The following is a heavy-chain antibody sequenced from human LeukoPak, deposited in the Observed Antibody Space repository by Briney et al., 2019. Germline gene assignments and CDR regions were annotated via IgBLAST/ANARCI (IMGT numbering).Heavy chain of an antibody. CDR2: FDPEDGET. D-gene: IGHD3-22*01. J-gene: IGHJ4*02. Sequence: ASVKVSCKVSGYTLTELSMHWVRQAPGKGLEWMGGFDPEDGETIYAQKFKGRVTMTEDTSTDTAYMELSSLRSEDTAVYYCAKDDVYRYYYDSSGYSLGSGYWGQGTLVTVSS. V-gene: IGHV1-24*01. CDR1: GYTLTELS. CDR3: AKDDVYRYYYDSSGYSLGSGY.